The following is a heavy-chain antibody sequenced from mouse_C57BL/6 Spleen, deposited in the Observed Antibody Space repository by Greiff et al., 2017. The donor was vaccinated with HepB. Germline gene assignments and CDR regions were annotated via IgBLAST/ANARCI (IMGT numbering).Heavy chain of an antibody. J-gene: IGHJ2*01. CDR2: INPSTGGT. CDR1: GYSFTGYY. Sequence: EVQRVESGPELVKPGASVKISCKASGYSFTGYYMNWVKQSPEKSLEWIGEINPSTGGTTYNQKFKAKATLTVDKSSSTAYMQLKSLTSEDSAVYYCARASYYGNYEGFYYFDYWGQGTTLTVSS. D-gene: IGHD2-1*01. CDR3: ARASYYGNYEGFYYFDY. V-gene: IGHV1-42*01.